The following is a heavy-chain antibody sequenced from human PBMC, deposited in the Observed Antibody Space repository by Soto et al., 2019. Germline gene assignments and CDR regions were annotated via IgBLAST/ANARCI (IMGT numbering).Heavy chain of an antibody. V-gene: IGHV4-31*03. CDR3: ARARDYGDYYFDY. CDR1: GGSISSGGYY. Sequence: CTVSGGSISSGGYYWSWIRQHPGKGLEWIGYIYYSGSTYYNPSLKSRVTIPVDTSKNQFSLKLSSVTAADTAVYYCARARDYGDYYFDYWGQGTLVTVSS. CDR2: IYYSGST. J-gene: IGHJ4*02. D-gene: IGHD4-17*01.